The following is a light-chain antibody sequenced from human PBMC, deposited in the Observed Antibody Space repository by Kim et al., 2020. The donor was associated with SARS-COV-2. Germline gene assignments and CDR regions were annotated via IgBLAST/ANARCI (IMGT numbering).Light chain of an antibody. V-gene: IGLV1-40*01. J-gene: IGLJ3*02. Sequence: QSALTQPPSVSGAPGQRVTISCTGSSSNIGAGYDVQWYQQLPGTAPKLLIYGNINRPSGVPDRFSGSKSGTSASLAITGLQAEDEADYYCQSYDSSLSGWVFGGGTQLTVL. CDR1: SSNIGAGYD. CDR3: QSYDSSLSGWV. CDR2: GNI.